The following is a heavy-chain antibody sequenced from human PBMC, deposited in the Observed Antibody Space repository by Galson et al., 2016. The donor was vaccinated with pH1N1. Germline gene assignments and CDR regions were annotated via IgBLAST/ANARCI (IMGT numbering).Heavy chain of an antibody. D-gene: IGHD1-26*01. CDR2: ISPYNGNT. V-gene: IGHV1-18*01. CDR1: GYTFTNYG. Sequence: SVKVSCKASGYTFTNYGIIWMRQALGQGLEWMGWISPYNGNTNYAQELRGRITMTTDSSTGTAYMELRSLTSDDTAVYHCARVGRTGSYFFDYLGQGTLVSVSS. CDR3: ARVGRTGSYFFDY. J-gene: IGHJ4*02.